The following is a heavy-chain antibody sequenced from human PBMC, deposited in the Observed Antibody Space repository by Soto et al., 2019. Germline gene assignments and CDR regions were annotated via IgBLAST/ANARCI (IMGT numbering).Heavy chain of an antibody. V-gene: IGHV3-7*03. J-gene: IGHJ4*02. Sequence: GGSLRLSYEASGFTFSGYWMSWVRQAPGKGLEWVADIKHDGSVQYYVDSVKGRLTISRDNAKKQLYLQMNGLRAEDTALYYCARAPYSNAWYRFDLWGQGTLVTVSS. CDR1: GFTFSGYW. CDR2: IKHDGSVQ. CDR3: ARAPYSNAWYRFDL. D-gene: IGHD4-4*01.